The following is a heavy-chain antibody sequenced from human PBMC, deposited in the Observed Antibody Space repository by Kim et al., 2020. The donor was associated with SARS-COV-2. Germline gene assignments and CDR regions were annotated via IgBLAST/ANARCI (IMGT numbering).Heavy chain of an antibody. Sequence: SVKVSCKASGFTFTSSAVQWVRQARGQRLEWIGWIVVGSGNTNYAQKFQERVTITRDMSTSTAYMELSSLRSEDTAVYYCAADALHSGYVPYYYGMDVWGQVTTLTVSS. CDR3: AADALHSGYVPYYYGMDV. CDR2: IVVGSGNT. CDR1: GFTFTSSA. J-gene: IGHJ6*02. V-gene: IGHV1-58*01. D-gene: IGHD5-12*01.